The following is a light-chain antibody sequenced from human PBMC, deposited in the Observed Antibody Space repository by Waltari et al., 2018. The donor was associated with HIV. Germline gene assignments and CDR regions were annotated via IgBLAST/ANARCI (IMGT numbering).Light chain of an antibody. CDR3: SSYAGSNNVV. V-gene: IGLV2-8*01. J-gene: IGLJ2*01. CDR2: GVN. CDR1: SSDVGGYNY. Sequence: QSALTQPPSASGSPGQSVTISCTGTSSDVGGYNYVSWYQQHPGKAPKLMIYGVNKLPAGVPDRFAGSKAGHTASLSVSGLQAEDEAEYYCSSYAGSNNVVFGGGTKLTVL.